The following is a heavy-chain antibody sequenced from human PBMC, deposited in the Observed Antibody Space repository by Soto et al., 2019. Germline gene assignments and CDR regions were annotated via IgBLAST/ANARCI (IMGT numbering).Heavy chain of an antibody. Sequence: SETLSLTCTVSGGSISSSSYYWGWIRQPPGKGLEWIGSIYYSGSTYYNPSLKSRVTISVDTSKNQFSLKLSSVTAADTAVYYCARLSSVYCSGGSCYFEPENYYYYMDVWGKGTTVTVSS. D-gene: IGHD2-15*01. CDR2: IYYSGST. J-gene: IGHJ6*03. CDR1: GGSISSSSYY. CDR3: ARLSSVYCSGGSCYFEPENYYYYMDV. V-gene: IGHV4-39*01.